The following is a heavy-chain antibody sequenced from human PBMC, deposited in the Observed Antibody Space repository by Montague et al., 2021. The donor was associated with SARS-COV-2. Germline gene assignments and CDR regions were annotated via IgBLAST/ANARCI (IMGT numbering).Heavy chain of an antibody. CDR1: GASIRGNP. D-gene: IGHD3-3*02. CDR3: ARFVKTGTTSAFDR. CDR2: VRDTGTT. J-gene: IGHJ1*01. Sequence: SETLSLTCGVFGASIRGNPWSWLRKPPGKGLEWIGDVRDTGTTNYNHSVRSRANIFVDTSKAQFSLTLTSVNAADTAVYYCARFVKTGTTSAFDRWGQGTHVIVSS. V-gene: IGHV4-59*01.